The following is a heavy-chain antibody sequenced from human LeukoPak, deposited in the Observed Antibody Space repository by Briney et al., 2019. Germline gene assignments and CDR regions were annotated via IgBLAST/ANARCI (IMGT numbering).Heavy chain of an antibody. CDR1: GFTFSSHA. D-gene: IGHD1-26*01. CDR3: ARGGSYLSAFDI. CDR2: ISGSGST. V-gene: IGHV3-23*01. J-gene: IGHJ3*02. Sequence: GGSLRLSCVASGFTFSSHAMTWVRQAPGKGLEWVSAISGSGSTYYADSVKGRFTISRDNSKNTLYLQMNSLRAEDTAVYYCARGGSYLSAFDIWGQGTMVTVSS.